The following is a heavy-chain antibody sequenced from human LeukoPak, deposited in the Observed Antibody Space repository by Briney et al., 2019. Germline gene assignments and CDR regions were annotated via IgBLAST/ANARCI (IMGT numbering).Heavy chain of an antibody. Sequence: NTSETLSLTCTVSGGSISSGSYYWSWIRQPAGKGLEWIGRIYTSGSTNYNPSLKSRVTISLDTSKNQFSLKMSSVTAADTAVYYCARRTAFGGVDWGQGTLVTVSS. D-gene: IGHD3-16*01. V-gene: IGHV4-61*02. CDR2: IYTSGST. CDR3: ARRTAFGGVD. J-gene: IGHJ4*02. CDR1: GGSISSGSYY.